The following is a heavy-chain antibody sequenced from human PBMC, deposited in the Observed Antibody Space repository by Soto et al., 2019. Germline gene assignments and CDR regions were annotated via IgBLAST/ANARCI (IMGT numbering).Heavy chain of an antibody. Sequence: QVQLQQWGAGLLKPSETLSLTCAVYGGSFSGYYWSWIRQPPGKGLEWIGEINHSGSNNYNPSLKTRVSIAVETSNNQCPRKLSAVTYADTAVYYSAIEPLDYGDYGNDAFDTWGLGTMVTVSS. V-gene: IGHV4-34*01. D-gene: IGHD4-17*01. CDR2: INHSGSN. CDR3: AIEPLDYGDYGNDAFDT. J-gene: IGHJ3*02. CDR1: GGSFSGYY.